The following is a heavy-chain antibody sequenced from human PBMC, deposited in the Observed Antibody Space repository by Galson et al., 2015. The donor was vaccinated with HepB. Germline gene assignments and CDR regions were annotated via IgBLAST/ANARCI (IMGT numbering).Heavy chain of an antibody. CDR2: MNPNSGNT. CDR3: AISTVTPGTFDY. CDR1: GYTFTSYD. Sequence: SVKVSCKASGYTFTSYDINWVRQATGQGLEWMGWMNPNSGNTGYAQKFQGRVTMTRNTSISTAYMELSSLRSEDTAVYYCAISTVTPGTFDYWGQGTLVTVSS. V-gene: IGHV1-8*01. J-gene: IGHJ4*02. D-gene: IGHD4-17*01.